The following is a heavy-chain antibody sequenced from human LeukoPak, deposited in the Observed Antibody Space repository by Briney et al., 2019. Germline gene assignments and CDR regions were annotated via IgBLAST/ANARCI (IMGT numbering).Heavy chain of an antibody. CDR2: ISAYNGNT. CDR3: ARDSYYYGSGSYSSDY. D-gene: IGHD3-10*01. Sequence: ASVKVSCKASGYTFTSYGISWVRQAPGQGLEWMGWISAYNGNTNYAQKLQGRVTMTTDTSTSTAYMELRSLRSDDTAVYYCARDSYYYGSGSYSSDYWGQGTLVTVSS. J-gene: IGHJ4*02. V-gene: IGHV1-18*01. CDR1: GYTFTSYG.